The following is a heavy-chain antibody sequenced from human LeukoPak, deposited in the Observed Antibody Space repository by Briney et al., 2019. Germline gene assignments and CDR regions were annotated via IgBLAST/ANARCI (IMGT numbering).Heavy chain of an antibody. J-gene: IGHJ4*02. Sequence: GGSLRLSCAASGFTFSSYEMNWVRRAPGKGLEWVSYISSSGSTIYYADAVKGRFTISRDNAKNSLYLQMNSLRAEDTAVYYCARDGKGLAYYFDYWGQGTLVTVSS. CDR3: ARDGKGLAYYFDY. V-gene: IGHV3-48*03. CDR1: GFTFSSYE. D-gene: IGHD6-19*01. CDR2: ISSSGSTI.